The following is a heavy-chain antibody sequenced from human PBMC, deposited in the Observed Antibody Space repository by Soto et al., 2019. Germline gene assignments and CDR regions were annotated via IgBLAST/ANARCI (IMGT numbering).Heavy chain of an antibody. V-gene: IGHV4-59*08. D-gene: IGHD3-16*01. J-gene: IGHJ6*03. CDR3: ARHPSIMITFGGVYYYYMDG. CDR1: GGSISSYY. Sequence: SETLSLTCTVSGGSISSYYWSWIRQPPGKGLEWIGYIYYSGSTNYNPSLKSRVTISVDTSKNQFSLKLSSVTAADTAVYYCARHPSIMITFGGVYYYYMDGWGKGTTVTVSS. CDR2: IYYSGST.